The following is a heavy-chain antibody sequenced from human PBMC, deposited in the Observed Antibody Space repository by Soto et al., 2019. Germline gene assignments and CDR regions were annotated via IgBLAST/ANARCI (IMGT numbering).Heavy chain of an antibody. D-gene: IGHD2-15*01. CDR3: ATAKLLLPWLFDY. Sequence: GSLRLSCAASGFTVSSNYMSWVRQAPGKGLEWVSVIYSGGSTYYADSVKGGFIISRDDSKNTLFLQMNSLRAEDTAVYYCATAKLLLPWLFDYSGQGTLVTVSS. V-gene: IGHV3-66*01. CDR1: GFTVSSNY. J-gene: IGHJ4*02. CDR2: IYSGGST.